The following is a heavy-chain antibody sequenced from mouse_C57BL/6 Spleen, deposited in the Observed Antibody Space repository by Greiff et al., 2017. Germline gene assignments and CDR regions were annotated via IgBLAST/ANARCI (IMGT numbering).Heavy chain of an antibody. CDR1: GFTFSDYY. CDR3: ASHLLWYFAY. V-gene: IGHV5-12*01. CDR2: LSNGGGST. D-gene: IGHD2-1*01. J-gene: IGHJ3*01. Sequence: EVHLVESGGGLVQPGGSLKLSCAASGFTFSDYYMYWVRQTPEKRLEWVAYLSNGGGSTYYPDTVKGRFTFSRDNAKNTLYLQMSRLKSEDTAMYYCASHLLWYFAYWGQGTLVTVSA.